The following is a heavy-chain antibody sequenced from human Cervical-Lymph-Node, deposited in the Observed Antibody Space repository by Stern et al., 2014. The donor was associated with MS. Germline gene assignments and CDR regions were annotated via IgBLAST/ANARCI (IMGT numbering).Heavy chain of an antibody. J-gene: IGHJ6*02. D-gene: IGHD2-21*01. CDR3: ARGPNEHWGGHYNANGMDV. CDR2: VNPNSGGK. CDR1: GYTFTAYY. Sequence: VQLVESGAEVKKPGASVKVSCKASGYTFTAYYLHWVRQAPGQGLAWMGWVNPNSGGKSYAPKFHGRVTMTMETSTSTYVMELRALTSDDTAFYYCARGPNEHWGGHYNANGMDVGGQGTTVTVS. V-gene: IGHV1-2*02.